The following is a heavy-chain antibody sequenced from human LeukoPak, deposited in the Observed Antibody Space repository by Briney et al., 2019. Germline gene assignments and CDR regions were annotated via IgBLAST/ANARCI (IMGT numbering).Heavy chain of an antibody. Sequence: GGSLRLSCAASGFTFSSYSMNWVRQAPGKGLEWVSSISSSSSYMYYADSVKGRFTISRDNAKNSLFLQMNSLRAEDTAVYYCARVLRYCSGGNCYSGGLGYMDVWGKGTTVTISS. V-gene: IGHV3-21*04. D-gene: IGHD2-15*01. CDR1: GFTFSSYS. J-gene: IGHJ6*03. CDR2: ISSSSSYM. CDR3: ARVLRYCSGGNCYSGGLGYMDV.